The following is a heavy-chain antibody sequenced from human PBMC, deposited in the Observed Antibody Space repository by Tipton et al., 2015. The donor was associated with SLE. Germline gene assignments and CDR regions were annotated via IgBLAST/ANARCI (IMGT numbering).Heavy chain of an antibody. CDR2: ISWNSGSI. D-gene: IGHD6-6*01. CDR3: AKGRIAAWYFDL. J-gene: IGHJ2*01. Sequence: RSLRLSCAASGFTFDDYAMHWVRQAPGKGLEWVSGISWNSGSIGYADSVKGRFTISRDNAKNSLYLQMNSLRAEDTALYYCAKGRIAAWYFDLWGRGTLVTVSS. CDR1: GFTFDDYA. V-gene: IGHV3-9*01.